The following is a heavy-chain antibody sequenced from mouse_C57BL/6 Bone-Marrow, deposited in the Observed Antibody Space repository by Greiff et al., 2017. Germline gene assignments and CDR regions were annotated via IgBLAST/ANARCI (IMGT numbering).Heavy chain of an antibody. CDR1: GYTFTSYW. Sequence: VQLQQPGAELVMPGASVKLSCKASGYTFTSYWMHWVKQRPGQGLEWIGEIDPSDSYTNYNQKFKGKSTLTVDKSSSTAYMQRSSLTSEDSAVYYCARGLLWLRCDYWGQGTTLTVSS. D-gene: IGHD2-2*01. V-gene: IGHV1-69*01. J-gene: IGHJ2*01. CDR3: ARGLLWLRCDY. CDR2: IDPSDSYT.